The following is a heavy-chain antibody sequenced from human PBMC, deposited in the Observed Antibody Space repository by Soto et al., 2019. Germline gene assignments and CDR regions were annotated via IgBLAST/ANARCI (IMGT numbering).Heavy chain of an antibody. J-gene: IGHJ4*02. V-gene: IGHV1-8*01. Sequence: QVQLVQAGAEVKEPGASVRVSCKASGYTFTSYDINWVRQATGQGLEWMGWMNPESRNTGYAQKFQGRVTMTSDTSISTADMELTSLRSEDTAVYYCARCVRHQLPTIDFWGQGTLVTVSS. CDR2: MNPESRNT. CDR1: GYTFTSYD. CDR3: ARCVRHQLPTIDF. D-gene: IGHD2-2*01.